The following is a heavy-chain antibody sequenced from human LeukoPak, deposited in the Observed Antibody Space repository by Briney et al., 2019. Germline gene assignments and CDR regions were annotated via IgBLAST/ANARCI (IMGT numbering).Heavy chain of an antibody. D-gene: IGHD2-2*01. Sequence: ASVKVSCKASGYTFTSYDINWVRQAPGQGLEWMGWMNPNSGNTGYAQKFQGRVTMTRNTSISTAYMELSSLRSEDTAVYYCARGYCSSPSCYFKPNWFDPWGQGTLVTVSS. J-gene: IGHJ5*02. CDR2: MNPNSGNT. CDR1: GYTFTSYD. V-gene: IGHV1-8*01. CDR3: ARGYCSSPSCYFKPNWFDP.